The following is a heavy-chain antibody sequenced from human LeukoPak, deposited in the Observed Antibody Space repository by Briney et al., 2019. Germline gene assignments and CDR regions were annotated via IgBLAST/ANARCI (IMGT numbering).Heavy chain of an antibody. CDR3: AKDAWIGGSSSDLFDY. Sequence: TGGSLRLSCVASGFTFSNYAMSWVRQAPGKGLEWVSAISGSGGSTYYADSVKGRFTISRDNSKNTLYLQMNSLRAEDTAVYYCAKDAWIGGSSSDLFDYWGQGTLVTVSS. J-gene: IGHJ4*02. D-gene: IGHD6-6*01. V-gene: IGHV3-23*01. CDR2: ISGSGGST. CDR1: GFTFSNYA.